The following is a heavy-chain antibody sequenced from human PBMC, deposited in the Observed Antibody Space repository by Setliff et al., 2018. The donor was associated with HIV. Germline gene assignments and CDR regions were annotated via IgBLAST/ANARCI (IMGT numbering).Heavy chain of an antibody. J-gene: IGHJ4*02. Sequence: ASVKVSCKASTNTFLNYGISWVRQAPGQGLEWMGWISVHNDNSNYAQRFRDRVTMTTDIPTSTAYMELRGLRSDDTAVYYCARDVGYCTATSCQTWFDYWGQGTLVTVSS. V-gene: IGHV1-18*01. CDR3: ARDVGYCTATSCQTWFDY. D-gene: IGHD2-8*02. CDR2: ISVHNDNS. CDR1: TNTFLNYG.